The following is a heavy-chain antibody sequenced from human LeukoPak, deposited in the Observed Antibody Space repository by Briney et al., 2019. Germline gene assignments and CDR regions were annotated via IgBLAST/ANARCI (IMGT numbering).Heavy chain of an antibody. J-gene: IGHJ3*02. CDR2: IYYSGST. V-gene: IGHV4-31*03. CDR3: ARVFRYLLLTFGHHDVFDI. Sequence: SETLSLTCTVSGGSISSGGYYWSWIRQHPGKGLEWIGYIYYSGSTYYNPSLKSRVTISVDTSKNQFSLKLSSVTAADTAVYYCARVFRYLLLTFGHHDVFDIWGQGTMVTVSS. D-gene: IGHD2-2*01. CDR1: GGSISSGGYY.